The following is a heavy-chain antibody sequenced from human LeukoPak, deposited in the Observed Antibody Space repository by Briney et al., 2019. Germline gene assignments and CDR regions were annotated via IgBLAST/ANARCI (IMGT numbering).Heavy chain of an antibody. CDR2: ISSSDNTI. V-gene: IGHV3-11*04. CDR1: GFAFSDYY. CDR3: ARGFYTYDQ. Sequence: GGSLRLSCAASGFAFSDYYMSWIRQAPGKGLEWVSSISSSDNTIYYTDSVKGRFAISRDNAKNSLYLQMKSLRAEDTAVYYCARGFYTYDQWGQGTLVTVSS. D-gene: IGHD5-24*01. J-gene: IGHJ5*02.